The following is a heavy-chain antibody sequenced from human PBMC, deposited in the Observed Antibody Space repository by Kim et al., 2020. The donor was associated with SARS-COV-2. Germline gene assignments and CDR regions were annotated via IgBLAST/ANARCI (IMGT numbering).Heavy chain of an antibody. CDR1: GGSISSSSYY. J-gene: IGHJ5*02. CDR3: AIMMTPATTAWFYP. D-gene: IGHD4-17*01. CDR2: IYYRGST. Sequence: SETLSLTCTVSGGSISSSSYYWGWIRQSPGKGLEWIRCIYYRGSTYYNPSLNRRVTISVDTYMNQFSLNLSPVTAADTAVHYFAIMMTPATTAWFYP. V-gene: IGHV4-39*01.